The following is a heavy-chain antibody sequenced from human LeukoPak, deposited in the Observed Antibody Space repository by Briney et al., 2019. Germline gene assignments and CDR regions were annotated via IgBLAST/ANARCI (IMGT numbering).Heavy chain of an antibody. J-gene: IGHJ4*02. V-gene: IGHV3-74*03. CDR2: ISSDGSST. CDR3: ARDQRVTGRPDIDY. CDR1: GFTFRNHW. Sequence: GGSLRLSCAASGFTFRNHWMHWVRHTPGKGLVWVSRISSDGSSTTYADSVKGRFTISRDNAKNTLYLQMNNLRAEDTAMYYCARDQRVTGRPDIDYWGQGTLVIVSS. D-gene: IGHD6-6*01.